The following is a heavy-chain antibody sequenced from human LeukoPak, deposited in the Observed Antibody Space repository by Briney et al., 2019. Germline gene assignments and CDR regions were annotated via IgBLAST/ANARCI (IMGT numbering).Heavy chain of an antibody. Sequence: NAGGSLRLSCAASGFTFSSYSMNWVRQAPGKGLEWVSSITSSSSYIYYADSVKGRFTISRDNAKNSLYLQMNSLRAEDTAVYYCATLTYSGSPSYYMDVWGKGTTVTVSS. CDR3: ATLTYSGSPSYYMDV. D-gene: IGHD1-26*01. J-gene: IGHJ6*03. V-gene: IGHV3-21*01. CDR1: GFTFSSYS. CDR2: ITSSSSYI.